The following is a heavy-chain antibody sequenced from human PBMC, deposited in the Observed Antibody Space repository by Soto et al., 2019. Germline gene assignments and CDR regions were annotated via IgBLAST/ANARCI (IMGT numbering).Heavy chain of an antibody. CDR3: AAGGDTAMATVLPFDP. V-gene: IGHV1-58*01. CDR1: GFTFTSSA. J-gene: IGHJ5*02. CDR2: IVVGSGNT. Sequence: GASVKVSCTASGFTFTSSAVQWVRQARGQRLEWIGWIVVGSGNTNYAQKFQERVTITRDMSTSTAYMELSSLRSEDTAVYYCAAGGDTAMATVLPFDPWGQGTLVTVSS. D-gene: IGHD5-18*01.